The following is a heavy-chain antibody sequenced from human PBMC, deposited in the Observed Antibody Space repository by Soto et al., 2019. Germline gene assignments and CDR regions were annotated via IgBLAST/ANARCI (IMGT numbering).Heavy chain of an antibody. V-gene: IGHV1-69*13. CDR3: AKDGRDGYNFFDY. CDR1: GGTFSSYA. D-gene: IGHD5-12*01. CDR2: IIPIFGTA. Sequence: SVKVSCKASGGTFSSYAISWVRQAPGQGLEWMGGIIPIFGTANYAQKFQGRVTITADESTSTAYMELSSLRSEDTAVYCCAKDGRDGYNFFDYWGQGTLVTVSS. J-gene: IGHJ4*02.